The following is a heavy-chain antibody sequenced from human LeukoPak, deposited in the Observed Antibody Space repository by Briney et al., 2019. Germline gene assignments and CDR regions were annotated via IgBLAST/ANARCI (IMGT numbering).Heavy chain of an antibody. J-gene: IGHJ4*02. Sequence: ASVKVSCKASGYTFTSYYMHWVRQAPGQGLEWMGIINPSGGSTSYAQKFQGRVTMTRDTSTSTVCMELSSLRSEDTAVYYCARDSSGYYRFDYWGQGTLVTVSS. D-gene: IGHD3-22*01. CDR1: GYTFTSYY. CDR3: ARDSSGYYRFDY. CDR2: INPSGGST. V-gene: IGHV1-46*01.